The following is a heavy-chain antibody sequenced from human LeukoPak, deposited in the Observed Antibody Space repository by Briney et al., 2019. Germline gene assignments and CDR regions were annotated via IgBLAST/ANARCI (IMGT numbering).Heavy chain of an antibody. CDR2: ISGSGGST. J-gene: IGHJ3*02. D-gene: IGHD3-3*01. V-gene: IGHV3-23*01. Sequence: GGSLRLSCAASGFTFSSYSMNWVRQAPGKGLEWVSAISGSGGSTYYADSVKGRFTISRDNSKNTLYLQMNSLRAEDTAVYYCAKVKGVTIFGVVTKVLDAFDIWGQGTMVTVSS. CDR1: GFTFSSYS. CDR3: AKVKGVTIFGVVTKVLDAFDI.